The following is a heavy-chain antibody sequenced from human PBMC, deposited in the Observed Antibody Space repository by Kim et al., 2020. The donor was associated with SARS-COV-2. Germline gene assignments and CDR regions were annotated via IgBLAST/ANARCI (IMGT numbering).Heavy chain of an antibody. CDR3: ARGFGPAAMLSFVYYYYYGMDV. Sequence: GGSLRLSCAASGFTFSSYEMNWVRQAPGKGLEWVSYISSSGSTIYYADSVKGRFTISRDNAKNSLYLQMNSLRAEDTAVYYCARGFGPAAMLSFVYYYYYGMDVWGQGTTVTVSS. CDR1: GFTFSSYE. J-gene: IGHJ6*02. D-gene: IGHD2-2*01. CDR2: ISSSGSTI. V-gene: IGHV3-48*03.